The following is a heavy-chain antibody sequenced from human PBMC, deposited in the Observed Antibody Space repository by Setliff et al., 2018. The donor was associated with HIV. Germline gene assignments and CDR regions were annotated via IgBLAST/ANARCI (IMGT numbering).Heavy chain of an antibody. Sequence: ASVKVSCKASGYTFTSYGISWVRQAPGQGLEWMGWISANDGRTNHAQNFQDRVTITADTSIDTAYMELRSLRSEDTAMYYCAWGTQLPIDSWGQGTLVTVSS. CDR2: ISANDGRT. CDR3: AWGTQLPIDS. D-gene: IGHD5-18*01. V-gene: IGHV1-18*01. J-gene: IGHJ4*02. CDR1: GYTFTSYG.